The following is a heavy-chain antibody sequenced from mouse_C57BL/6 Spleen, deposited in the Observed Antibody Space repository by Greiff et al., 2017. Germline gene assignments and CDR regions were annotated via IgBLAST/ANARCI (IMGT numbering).Heavy chain of an antibody. D-gene: IGHD1-1*01. CDR1: GFTFSSYT. CDR2: ISSGGGNT. J-gene: IGHJ1*03. V-gene: IGHV5-9*01. CDR3: ARHYYGSSYWYFDV. Sequence: DVMLVESGGGLVKPGGSLKLSCAASGFTFSSYTMSWVRQTPEKRLEWVATISSGGGNTYYPDSVKGRFTISRDNAKNTLYLQMSSLMSEDTALYYCARHYYGSSYWYFDVWGTGTTVTVSS.